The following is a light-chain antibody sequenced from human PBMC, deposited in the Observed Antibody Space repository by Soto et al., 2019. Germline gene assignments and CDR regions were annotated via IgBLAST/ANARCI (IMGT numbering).Light chain of an antibody. J-gene: IGKJ1*01. CDR2: GVS. V-gene: IGKV3-20*01. Sequence: EIVLTQSPGTLSLSPGERATLYCRASESVSSTSLVWYQQRPGQAPRLLMYGVSSRATGIPDRFSGSGSGTDFTLTINRLEPADFAVYFCQQYDNSVWTFGQGTKVEIK. CDR3: QQYDNSVWT. CDR1: ESVSSTS.